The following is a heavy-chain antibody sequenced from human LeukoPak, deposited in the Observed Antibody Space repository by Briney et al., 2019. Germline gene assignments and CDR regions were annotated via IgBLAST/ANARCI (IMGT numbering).Heavy chain of an antibody. Sequence: PGGSLRLSCAASGFTFSSYNMNWVRHAPGKGLEWVSSISSSSNYIYYADSVKGRFTISRDNAKNSLYLQMNSLRAEDTAVYYCARDFLTILGAFDIWGQGTMVTVSS. V-gene: IGHV3-21*01. D-gene: IGHD3-9*01. CDR1: GFTFSSYN. J-gene: IGHJ3*02. CDR2: ISSSSNYI. CDR3: ARDFLTILGAFDI.